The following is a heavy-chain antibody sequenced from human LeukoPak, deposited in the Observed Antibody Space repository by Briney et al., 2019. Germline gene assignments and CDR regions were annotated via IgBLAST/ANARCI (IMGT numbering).Heavy chain of an antibody. J-gene: IGHJ4*02. CDR3: AKDYSGNYLKDY. CDR1: GFTPNTNY. D-gene: IGHD1-26*01. CDR2: IYAGGNT. Sequence: GGSLRLSCAASGFTPNTNYMNWVPEVPGKGLEGVSVIYAGGNTYYADSVKERFTISRDNSRNTLYLQMNSLRAEDTAVYYCAKDYSGNYLKDYWGQGTLVTVSS. V-gene: IGHV3-66*01.